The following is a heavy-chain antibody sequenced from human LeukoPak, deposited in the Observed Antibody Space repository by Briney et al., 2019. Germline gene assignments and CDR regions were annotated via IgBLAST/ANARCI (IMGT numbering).Heavy chain of an antibody. D-gene: IGHD6-19*01. CDR3: ARGTRYSSGWTFDY. Sequence: SETLSLTCAVYGGSFSGYYWSWIRQPPGKGLEWIGEINHSGSTNYNPSLKSRVTISVDTSKNQFSLKLSSVTAADTAVYYCARGTRYSSGWTFDYWGQGTLVTVSS. CDR1: GGSFSGYY. CDR2: INHSGST. J-gene: IGHJ4*02. V-gene: IGHV4-34*01.